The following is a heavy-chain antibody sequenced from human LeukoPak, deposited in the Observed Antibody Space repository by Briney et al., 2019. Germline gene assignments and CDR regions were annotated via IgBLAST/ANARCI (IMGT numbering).Heavy chain of an antibody. V-gene: IGHV4-39*07. CDR3: ASIEWELLGNWFDP. J-gene: IGHJ5*02. D-gene: IGHD1-26*01. CDR1: GGSISSSNYY. CDR2: IYHSGST. Sequence: SETLSLTCSVSGGSISSSNYYWDWIRQPPGKGLEWIGSIYHSGSTYYNPSLKSRVTISVDTSKNQFSLKLSSVTAADTAVYYCASIEWELLGNWFDPWGQGTLVTVSS.